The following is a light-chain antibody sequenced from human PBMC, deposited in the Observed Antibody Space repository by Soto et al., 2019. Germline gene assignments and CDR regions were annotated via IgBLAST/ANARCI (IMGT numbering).Light chain of an antibody. CDR3: QQYNNWPRT. CDR2: GAS. CDR1: QSVSST. V-gene: IGKV3-15*01. Sequence: EIVMTQSPATLSLSPGERATLFCRAGQSVSSTLAWYQQKPGQAPRLLIYGASNRATGVPARFSGSGSATVFTLTISSLQSEDSAVYYCQQYNNWPRTFGPGTKLEIK. J-gene: IGKJ2*01.